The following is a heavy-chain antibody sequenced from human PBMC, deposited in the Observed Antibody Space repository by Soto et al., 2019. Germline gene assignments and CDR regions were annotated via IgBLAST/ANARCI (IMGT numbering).Heavy chain of an antibody. V-gene: IGHV1-69*01. CDR3: ARTYSSAPGEYNWFDP. CDR2: IIPIFGTA. CDR1: GGTFSSYA. Sequence: QVQLVQSGAEVKKPGSSVKVSCKASGGTFSSYAISWVRQAPGQGLEWMGGIIPIFGTANYGQKCQGRVTITADESTSTAYMELSNLRSEDTAVYYCARTYSSAPGEYNWFDPWGQGTLVTVSS. J-gene: IGHJ5*02. D-gene: IGHD6-25*01.